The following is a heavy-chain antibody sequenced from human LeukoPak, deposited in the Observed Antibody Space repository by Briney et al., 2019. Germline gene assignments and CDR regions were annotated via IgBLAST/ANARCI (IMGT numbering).Heavy chain of an antibody. CDR3: ATIGGVYYYDSSEAY. CDR2: ISGSGGST. D-gene: IGHD3-22*01. CDR1: GFTFSSYA. Sequence: GGSLRLSCAASGFTFSSYAMSWVRQAPGKGLEWVSAISGSGGSTYYADSVKGRFTISRDNAKNSLYLQMNSLRAEDTAVYYCATIGGVYYYDSSEAYWGQGTLVTVSS. V-gene: IGHV3-23*01. J-gene: IGHJ4*02.